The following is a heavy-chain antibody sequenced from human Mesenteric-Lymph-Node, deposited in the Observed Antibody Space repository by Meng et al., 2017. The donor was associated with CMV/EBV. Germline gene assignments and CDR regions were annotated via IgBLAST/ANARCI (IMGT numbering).Heavy chain of an antibody. Sequence: GGSLRLSCAASGFTFNSYAMSWVRQAPGEGLKWVSTISDSGGSTYYADSVKGRFTISRDNSKNTLYLQMNSLRAEDTAVYYCARRDSGYWGQGTLVTVSS. J-gene: IGHJ4*02. V-gene: IGHV3-23*01. CDR1: GFTFNSYA. CDR2: ISDSGGST. CDR3: ARRDSGY. D-gene: IGHD1-26*01.